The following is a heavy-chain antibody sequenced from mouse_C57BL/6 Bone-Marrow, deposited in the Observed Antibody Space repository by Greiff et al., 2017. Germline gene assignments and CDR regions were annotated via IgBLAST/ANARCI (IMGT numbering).Heavy chain of an antibody. CDR3: ARGLSYYSNYDYAMDY. J-gene: IGHJ4*01. CDR1: GYTFTDYY. V-gene: IGHV1-19*01. CDR2: INPYNGGT. Sequence: VQLQQSGPVLVKPGASVKMSCKASGYTFTDYYMNWVKQSHGKSLEWIGVINPYNGGTSYNQKFKGKATLTVDKSSSTAYMELNSLTSEDSAVYYCARGLSYYSNYDYAMDYWGQGTSVTVSS. D-gene: IGHD2-5*01.